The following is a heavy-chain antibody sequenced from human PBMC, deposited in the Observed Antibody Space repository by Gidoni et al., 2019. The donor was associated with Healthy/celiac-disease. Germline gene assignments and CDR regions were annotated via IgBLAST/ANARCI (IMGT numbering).Heavy chain of an antibody. Sequence: QVQLVQSGAEVKKPGASVKVSCKASGYTFTGYYMHWVRQAPGQGLEWMGWINPNSGGTNYAQKFQGWVTMTRDTSISIAYVELSRLRSDDTAVYYCARGPGIVVVPPYSNYYPYDYWGQGTLVTVSS. CDR1: GYTFTGYY. CDR3: ARGPGIVVVPPYSNYYPYDY. CDR2: INPNSGGT. D-gene: IGHD2-2*01. V-gene: IGHV1-2*04. J-gene: IGHJ4*02.